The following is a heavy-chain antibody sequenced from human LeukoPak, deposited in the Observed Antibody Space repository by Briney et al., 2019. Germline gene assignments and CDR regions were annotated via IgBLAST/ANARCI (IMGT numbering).Heavy chain of an antibody. V-gene: IGHV4-4*02. CDR3: ARLVVVAAIAFDI. Sequence: PSGTLYLTCAVSGGSISSSNWWSWVRQPPGKGLEWIGEIYHSGSTNYNPSLKSRVTISVDKSKNQFSLKLSSVTAADTAVYYCARLVVVAAIAFDIWGQGTMVTVSS. J-gene: IGHJ3*02. D-gene: IGHD2-15*01. CDR2: IYHSGST. CDR1: GGSISSSNW.